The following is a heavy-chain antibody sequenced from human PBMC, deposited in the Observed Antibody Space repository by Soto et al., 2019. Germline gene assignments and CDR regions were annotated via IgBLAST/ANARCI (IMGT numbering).Heavy chain of an antibody. CDR3: ARLGGSYAVPHFDY. D-gene: IGHD1-26*01. Sequence: PLETLPHTWTVSGGSSNHYYWTWIRQPTGKGLEWMGHIYYSGTTTNYNPSLKSRVTLSVDTSKNQFSLKLSSVTAADTAVYYCARLGGSYAVPHFDYWGQGTLVTVSS. V-gene: IGHV4-59*08. J-gene: IGHJ4*02. CDR1: GGSSNHYY. CDR2: IYYSGTT.